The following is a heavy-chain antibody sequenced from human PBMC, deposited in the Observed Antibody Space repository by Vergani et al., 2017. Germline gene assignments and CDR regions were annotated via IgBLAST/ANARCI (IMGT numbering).Heavy chain of an antibody. CDR2: ISGHGDNI. D-gene: IGHD2-2*01. J-gene: IGHJ4*02. CDR1: GFTFSTYA. V-gene: IGHV3-23*01. CDR3: AKKHCSRTSCPFDS. Sequence: EVQLLDSGGGLVQPGGSLRLSCAASGFTFSTYATSWVRQAPGKGLEWVSAISGHGDNIFYADSVKGRFTISRDNSKNTLFLQMNSLRVEDTAIYYCAKKHCSRTSCPFDSWGQGTLVTVSS.